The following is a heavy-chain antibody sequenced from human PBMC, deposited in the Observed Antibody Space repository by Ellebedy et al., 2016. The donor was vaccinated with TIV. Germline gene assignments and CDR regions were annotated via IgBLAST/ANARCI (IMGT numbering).Heavy chain of an antibody. V-gene: IGHV2-5*02. D-gene: IGHD6-13*01. CDR3: AHHYSSSWYPVY. J-gene: IGHJ4*02. CDR1: GFSLSTSGVG. CDR2: YYWDDDR. Sequence: SGPTLVKPTQTLTLTCTFSGFSLSTSGVGVGWIRQPPGKALEWLALYYWDDDRRYSPSLRSRLTITKDTSKNQVVLTMANMDPVDTGTYYCAHHYSSSWYPVYWGQGTLVTVSS.